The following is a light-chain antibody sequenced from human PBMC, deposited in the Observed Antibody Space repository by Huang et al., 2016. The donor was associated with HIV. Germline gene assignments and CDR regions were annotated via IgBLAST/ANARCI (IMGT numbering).Light chain of an antibody. Sequence: EVVLTQSPATLSLSPGERATLSCRASQSVRSALAWYQQIPGQAPRLLIYDTSGRATGVPGRISGSGSGTDFTLTISSLEPEDSALYYCQQRSNWPLTFGGGTKVEIK. CDR2: DTS. J-gene: IGKJ4*01. V-gene: IGKV3-11*01. CDR1: QSVRSA. CDR3: QQRSNWPLT.